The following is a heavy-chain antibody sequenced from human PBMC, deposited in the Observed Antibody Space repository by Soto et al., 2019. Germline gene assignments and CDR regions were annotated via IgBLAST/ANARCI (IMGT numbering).Heavy chain of an antibody. D-gene: IGHD6-19*01. CDR2: IYWDDDK. Sequence: QITLKESGPTLVKPTQTLTLTCTFSGFSLSTSGVGVGWIRQPPGKALEWLALIYWDDDKRYSPSLKSRLTITKDAFNNQVVLTMPNMDRVDTATYYCAHRLGGGWWRSWGQGTLVTVSS. V-gene: IGHV2-5*02. CDR1: GFSLSTSGVG. J-gene: IGHJ4*02. CDR3: AHRLGGGWWRS.